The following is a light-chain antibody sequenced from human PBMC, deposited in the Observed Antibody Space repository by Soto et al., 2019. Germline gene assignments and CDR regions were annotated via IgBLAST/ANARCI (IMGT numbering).Light chain of an antibody. J-gene: IGLJ2*01. CDR1: SGHSSYA. CDR2: LNNDGSH. CDR3: QTWGTGFQV. V-gene: IGLV4-69*01. Sequence: QPVLTQSPSASASLGASVKLTCTLSSGHSSYAIAWHQKQPGKGPRYLMDLNNDGSHSKGDGIPDRFSGSSSGAERYLIISSLQSEDEADYYCQTWGTGFQVFGGWTKVTVL.